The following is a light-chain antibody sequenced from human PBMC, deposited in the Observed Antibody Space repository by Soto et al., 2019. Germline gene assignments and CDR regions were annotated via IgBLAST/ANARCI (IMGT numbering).Light chain of an antibody. Sequence: EIFLTQSPATLSLSPGDRAVLSCRASQSVGRSLAWYQHRPGQAPRLLIYDASTRATGIPRRFSGSGSGTEFTLTISSLQSEDFAVYYCQQYNSWPLTFGGGAKVDIK. CDR2: DAS. J-gene: IGKJ4*01. CDR3: QQYNSWPLT. V-gene: IGKV3D-15*01. CDR1: QSVGRS.